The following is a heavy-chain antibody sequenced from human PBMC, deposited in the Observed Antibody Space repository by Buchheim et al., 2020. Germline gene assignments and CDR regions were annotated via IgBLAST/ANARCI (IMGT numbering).Heavy chain of an antibody. CDR3: AKGAGYSGGWSHY. Sequence: EVQLLESGGGLVQPGGSLRLSCAASGFSFSNYAMNWVRQPPGKGLEWVSLISSSGATTYYADSVKGRFTISRDNSKNTLYLQMNSLRAEDTAVYYCAKGAGYSGGWSHYWGQGTL. CDR1: GFSFSNYA. D-gene: IGHD6-19*01. J-gene: IGHJ4*02. V-gene: IGHV3-23*01. CDR2: ISSSGATT.